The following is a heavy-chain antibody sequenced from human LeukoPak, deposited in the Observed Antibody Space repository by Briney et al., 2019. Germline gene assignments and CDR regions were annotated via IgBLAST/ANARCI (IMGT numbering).Heavy chain of an antibody. CDR1: GYTLTELS. D-gene: IGHD1-26*01. J-gene: IGHJ4*02. Sequence: ASVKVSCKVSGYTLTELSMHWVRQAPGKGLEWMGGFDPEDGETIYAQKFQGRVTMTEDTSTDTAYMELSSLRSEDTAVYYCATSGAKFSGSYYAGGMDYWGQGTLVTVSS. V-gene: IGHV1-24*01. CDR3: ATSGAKFSGSYYAGGMDY. CDR2: FDPEDGET.